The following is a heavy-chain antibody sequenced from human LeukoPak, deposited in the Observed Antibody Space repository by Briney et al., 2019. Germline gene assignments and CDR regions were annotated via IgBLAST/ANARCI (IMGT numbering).Heavy chain of an antibody. CDR2: INTDGSST. D-gene: IGHD3-22*01. CDR1: GFTFSSYW. CDR3: ARDASSGPPPGY. V-gene: IGHV3-74*01. J-gene: IGHJ4*02. Sequence: GGSLRLSCAASGFTFSSYWMHWVRQAPGKGLVWVSRINTDGSSTSYADSVKGRFTISRDNAKNSLYLQMNSLRAEDTAVYYCARDASSGPPPGYWGQGTLVTVSS.